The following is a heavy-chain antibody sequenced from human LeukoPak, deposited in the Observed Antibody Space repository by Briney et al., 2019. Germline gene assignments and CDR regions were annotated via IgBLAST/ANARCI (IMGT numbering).Heavy chain of an antibody. CDR1: GFTVSSNY. CDR3: ARDLRKAAAGSLGAFDI. D-gene: IGHD6-13*01. CDR2: IYSGGST. J-gene: IGHJ3*02. Sequence: GGSLRLSCAASGFTVSSNYMSWVRQAPGKGLEWVSVIYSGGSTYYADSVKGRFTISRHNSNNTLYLQLNSLRAEDTAVYYCARDLRKAAAGSLGAFDIWGQGTMVTVSS. V-gene: IGHV3-53*04.